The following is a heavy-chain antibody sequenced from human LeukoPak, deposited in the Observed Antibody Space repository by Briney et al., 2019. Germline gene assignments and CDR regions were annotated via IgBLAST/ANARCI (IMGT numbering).Heavy chain of an antibody. CDR2: ISGDSDST. J-gene: IGHJ4*02. D-gene: IGHD3-22*01. Sequence: ASVKVSCKASGYTFSSYGVTWVRQAPGQGLEWMGWISGDSDSTNYAQKLQDKVTMTTDTSTNTAYLELRSLTSDDTAIYYCARGRIYYDGSGHYYPDYWGQGTLLTVSS. V-gene: IGHV1-18*01. CDR3: ARGRIYYDGSGHYYPDY. CDR1: GYTFSSYG.